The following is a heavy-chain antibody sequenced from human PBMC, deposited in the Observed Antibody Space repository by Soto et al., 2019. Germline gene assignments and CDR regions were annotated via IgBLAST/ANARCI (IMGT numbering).Heavy chain of an antibody. CDR1: GDSVSSNTAT. CDR2: TFYRSKWYK. J-gene: IGHJ6*02. Sequence: SQTLSLTCAISGDSVSSNTATWNWIRQSPSRGLEWLGRTFYRSKWYKDSARSVKSRITIDADTSKNQFSLQLHSVTPEDTALYFCTRDSTRGHDYYYGMDVWGQGTTVTVSS. D-gene: IGHD2-2*01. CDR3: TRDSTRGHDYYYGMDV. V-gene: IGHV6-1*01.